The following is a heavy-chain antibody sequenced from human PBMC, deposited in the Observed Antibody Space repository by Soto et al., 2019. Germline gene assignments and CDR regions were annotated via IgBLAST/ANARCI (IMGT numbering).Heavy chain of an antibody. D-gene: IGHD5-12*01. Sequence: EVQLLESGGGLVQPGASLRLSCAASGFTFTTFDMSWARQAPGKGLEWVSVVRGRDGSTSYADSLKGRFTISKDSSKNTLSLQMNSLRAEDTALYYCAKGAWLDYWGQGTLVTVSS. V-gene: IGHV3-23*01. CDR2: VRGRDGST. CDR3: AKGAWLDY. CDR1: GFTFTTFD. J-gene: IGHJ4*02.